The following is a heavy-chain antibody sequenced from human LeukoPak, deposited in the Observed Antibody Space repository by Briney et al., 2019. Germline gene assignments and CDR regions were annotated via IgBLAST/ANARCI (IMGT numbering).Heavy chain of an antibody. J-gene: IGHJ4*02. CDR3: AKLFYSSGMYHFDY. Sequence: GGSLRLSCAASGFTFSSYCMNWVRQAPGKGLEWVSSITSSTGYIYYADSVKGRFTISRDNAKNSLYLQMNSLRAEDTAVFYCAKLFYSSGMYHFDYWGQGTLVTVSS. V-gene: IGHV3-21*04. CDR2: ITSSTGYI. CDR1: GFTFSSYC. D-gene: IGHD3-10*01.